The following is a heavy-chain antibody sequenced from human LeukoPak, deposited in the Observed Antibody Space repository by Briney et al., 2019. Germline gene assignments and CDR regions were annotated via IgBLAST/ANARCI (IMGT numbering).Heavy chain of an antibody. D-gene: IGHD6-19*01. V-gene: IGHV4-59*01. Sequence: SKTLSLTCTISGGSISSYYWSWIRQPPGKGLEWIGYIYYSGSTNYNPSLKSRVTISVDTSKNQFSLKLSSVTAADTAVYYCARDTSYSSGWWGWFDPWGQGTLVTVSS. J-gene: IGHJ5*02. CDR3: ARDTSYSSGWWGWFDP. CDR1: GGSISSYY. CDR2: IYYSGST.